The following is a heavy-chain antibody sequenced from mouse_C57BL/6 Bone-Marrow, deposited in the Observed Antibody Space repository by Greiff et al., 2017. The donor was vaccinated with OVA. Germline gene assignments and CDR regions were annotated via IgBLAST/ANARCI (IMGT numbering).Heavy chain of an antibody. V-gene: IGHV1-9*01. J-gene: IGHJ1*03. CDR2: ILPGSGST. Sequence: QVQLKESGAELMKPGASVKLSCKATGYTFTGYWIEWVKQRPGHGLEWIGEILPGSGSTNYNEKFKGKATFTADTSSITAYMQLSSLTTEDSAIYYCAREGITTVVAHGYFDVWGTGTTVTVSS. CDR3: AREGITTVVAHGYFDV. D-gene: IGHD1-1*01. CDR1: GYTFTGYW.